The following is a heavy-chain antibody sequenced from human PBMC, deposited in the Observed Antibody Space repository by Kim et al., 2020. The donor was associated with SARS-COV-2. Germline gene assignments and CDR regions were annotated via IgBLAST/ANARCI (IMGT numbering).Heavy chain of an antibody. CDR2: ISYDGSNK. V-gene: IGHV3-30*03. D-gene: IGHD1-20*01. CDR3: ASPSNWNDEIGY. CDR1: GFTFSSYG. J-gene: IGHJ4*02. Sequence: GGSLRLSCAASGFTFSSYGMHWVRQAPGKGLEWVAVISYDGSNKYYADSVKGRFTISRDNSKNTLYLQMNSLRAEDTAVYYCASPSNWNDEIGYWGQGTL.